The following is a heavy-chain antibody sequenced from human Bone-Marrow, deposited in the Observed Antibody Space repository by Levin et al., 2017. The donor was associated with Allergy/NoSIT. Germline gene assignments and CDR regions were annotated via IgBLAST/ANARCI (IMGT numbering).Heavy chain of an antibody. J-gene: IGHJ5*02. Sequence: PGGSLRLSCAASGFTFSDYAMTWVCQAPGKGLEWVSGISGDGETTLYADPVKGRFTASRDNSKNTLYLQMSSLRAEAPAFYYCATKTAKHYASYYNFFDPWGQGSLVTVSS. CDR1: GFTFSDYA. CDR3: ATKTAKHYASYYNFFDP. D-gene: IGHD3-16*01. CDR2: ISGDGETT. V-gene: IGHV3-23*01.